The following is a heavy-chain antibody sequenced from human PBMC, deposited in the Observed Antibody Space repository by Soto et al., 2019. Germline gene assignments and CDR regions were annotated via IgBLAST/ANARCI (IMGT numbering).Heavy chain of an antibody. CDR3: ARGWFGPDV. CDR2: IDNAGTDS. J-gene: IGHJ6*04. Sequence: EVQLVESGGGLVQPGGSLRLSCAASGFTLSGRSMHWVRQAPGKGLVWVSGIDNAGTDSTYADSVKGRFTSSRDNAKNMLYLNMNSLRVEDTAVYYWARGWFGPDVWGKGTTVTVSS. CDR1: GFTLSGRS. D-gene: IGHD3-10*01. V-gene: IGHV3-74*01.